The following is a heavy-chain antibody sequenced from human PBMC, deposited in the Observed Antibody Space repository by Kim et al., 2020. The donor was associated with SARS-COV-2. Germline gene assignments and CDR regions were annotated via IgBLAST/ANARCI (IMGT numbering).Heavy chain of an antibody. Sequence: KSRVTISVDTSKNQFSLKLSSVTAADTAVYYCARTLYGDYSYYYYYYMDVWGKGTTVTVSS. CDR3: ARTLYGDYSYYYYYYMDV. J-gene: IGHJ6*03. V-gene: IGHV4-30-2*05. D-gene: IGHD4-17*01.